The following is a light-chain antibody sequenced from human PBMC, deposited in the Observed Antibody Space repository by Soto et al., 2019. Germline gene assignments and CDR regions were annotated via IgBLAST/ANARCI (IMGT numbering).Light chain of an antibody. Sequence: DIQLTQSPSFLSASVGDRVTITCRASQGISSYLAWYQQRPGKAPKRLMYGASTLQSGVPSRFSGSASGTTFTLTINNLQPEDFATYYCQQLNNFPRTFGQGTKVE. CDR3: QQLNNFPRT. CDR2: GAS. V-gene: IGKV1-9*01. CDR1: QGISSY. J-gene: IGKJ1*01.